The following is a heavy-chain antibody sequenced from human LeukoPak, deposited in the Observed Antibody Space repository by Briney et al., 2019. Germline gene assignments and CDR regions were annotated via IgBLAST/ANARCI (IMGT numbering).Heavy chain of an antibody. Sequence: GGSLRLSCAASGFTFSSYAMSWARQAPGKGLEWVSAISGSGGSTYYADSVKGRFTISRDNSKNTLYLKMNSLRAEDTAVYYCAKGGRGARHFDSWGQGTLVTVSS. J-gene: IGHJ4*02. D-gene: IGHD3-10*01. CDR2: ISGSGGST. CDR3: AKGGRGARHFDS. V-gene: IGHV3-23*01. CDR1: GFTFSSYA.